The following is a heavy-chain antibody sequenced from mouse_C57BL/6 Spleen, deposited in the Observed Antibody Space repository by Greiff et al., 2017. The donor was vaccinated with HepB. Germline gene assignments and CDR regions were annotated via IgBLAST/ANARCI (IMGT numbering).Heavy chain of an antibody. V-gene: IGHV1-54*01. J-gene: IGHJ2*01. Sequence: QVHVKQSGAELVRPGTSVKVSCKASGYAFTNYLIEWVKQRPGQGLEWIGVINPGSGGTNYNEKFKGKATLTADKSSSTAYMQHSSLTSEDSAVYFCARAYYGSSPSFDYWGQGTTLTVSS. CDR2: INPGSGGT. CDR1: GYAFTNYL. D-gene: IGHD1-1*01. CDR3: ARAYYGSSPSFDY.